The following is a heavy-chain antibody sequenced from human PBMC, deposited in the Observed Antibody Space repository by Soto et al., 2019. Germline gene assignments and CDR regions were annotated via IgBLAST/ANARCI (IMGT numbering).Heavy chain of an antibody. J-gene: IGHJ4*02. CDR2: INPAGGST. V-gene: IGHV1-46*01. CDR3: ARNDKSGLDY. Sequence: QVPLVQSGAEVKKPGASVRVSCKASGYTFTSYYMHWVRQAPGQGLEWMGFINPAGGSTSYTQKFQGRVIMTRDTSTNTVYMELSSLRSEDTAVYYCARNDKSGLDYWGQGTLVTVSS. CDR1: GYTFTSYY. D-gene: IGHD1-1*01.